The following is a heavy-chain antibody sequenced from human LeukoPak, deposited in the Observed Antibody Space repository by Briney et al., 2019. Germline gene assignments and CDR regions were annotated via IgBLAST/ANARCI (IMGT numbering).Heavy chain of an antibody. CDR1: GFTLSIYG. CDR3: ARGRNYFDY. Sequence: GGTLSLSCAASGFTLSIYGMHCVRQAPGKGLEWVAFIPYDGSNKYYADSAKGRFTISRNNSKNTLHLEMNSLRAENTPVYYCARGRNYFDYWGQGNLVTVSS. V-gene: IGHV3-30*02. CDR2: IPYDGSNK. J-gene: IGHJ4*02.